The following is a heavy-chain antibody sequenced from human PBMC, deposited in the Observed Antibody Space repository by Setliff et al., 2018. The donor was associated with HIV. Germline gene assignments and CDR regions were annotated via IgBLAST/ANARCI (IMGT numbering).Heavy chain of an antibody. D-gene: IGHD6-13*01. Sequence: ETLSLTCTVSGGSIRSYYWSWIRQPPGKGLEWIGYIYYSGSTNYNPSLKSRVTISVDTSKNQFSLKLSSVTAADTAVYYCARGGSRGSWYWDYWGQGTLVTVSS. CDR2: IYYSGST. J-gene: IGHJ4*02. V-gene: IGHV4-59*01. CDR3: ARGGSRGSWYWDY. CDR1: GGSIRSYY.